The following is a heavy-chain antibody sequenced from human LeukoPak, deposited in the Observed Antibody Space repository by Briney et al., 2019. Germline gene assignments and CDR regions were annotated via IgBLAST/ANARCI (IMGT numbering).Heavy chain of an antibody. Sequence: WETLRLTCAASGFTFSSYDMSWIRQPPGKGLEWVSGISGSGGSTYYPASVKGRFTISRDNSSKTLYLQMNSPRAEDTAVYYCAILPGYSSGWYEVNYWGQGTLVTVSS. V-gene: IGHV3-23*01. CDR3: AILPGYSSGWYEVNY. J-gene: IGHJ4*02. D-gene: IGHD6-13*01. CDR1: GFTFSSYD. CDR2: ISGSGGST.